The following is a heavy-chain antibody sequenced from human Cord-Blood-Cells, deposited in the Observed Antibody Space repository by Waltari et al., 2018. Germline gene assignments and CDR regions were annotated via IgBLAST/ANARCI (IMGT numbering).Heavy chain of an antibody. D-gene: IGHD3-3*01. CDR2: ISSDGSNK. V-gene: IGHV3-30*18. Sequence: QVQLVESGGGVVQPGRSLRLSCAASGFTFSRYGMHWVRQAPGKGLEWVAVISSDGSNKYYADSVKVRLTISRDNSKTTLYLQMNSLRAEDTAVYYCAKDQGWSVDYWGQGTLVTVSS. J-gene: IGHJ4*02. CDR1: GFTFSRYG. CDR3: AKDQGWSVDY.